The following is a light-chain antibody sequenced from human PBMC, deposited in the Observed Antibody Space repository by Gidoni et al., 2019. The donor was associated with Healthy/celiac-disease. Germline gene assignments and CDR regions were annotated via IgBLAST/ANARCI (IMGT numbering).Light chain of an antibody. V-gene: IGKV3-20*01. J-gene: IGKJ1*01. CDR3: QQYGSSPRT. CDR1: QSVSSSY. CDR2: GAS. Sequence: EIVLTQSPGNLSLSPGERATLSCRVSQSVSSSYLAWYQQKPGQAPRLLIYGASSRATGIPDRFSGSGSGTDFTLPISSLEPEDFAVYYCQQYGSSPRTFGQGTKVEIK.